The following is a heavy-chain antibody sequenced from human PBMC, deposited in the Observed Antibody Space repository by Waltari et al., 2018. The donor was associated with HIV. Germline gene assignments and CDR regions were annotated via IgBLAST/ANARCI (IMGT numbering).Heavy chain of an antibody. Sequence: QVQLVQSGAEVKKPGASLKVSCRASGYTFTSYDINWVRQATGHGPEWMGWMNPNSGNTGYAQKFQCRVTMTRNTSISTVYMELSNLRSEDMAVYYCARDLAGTRLGGWFDPWGQGTLVTVSS. J-gene: IGHJ5*02. CDR1: GYTFTSYD. V-gene: IGHV1-8*01. D-gene: IGHD6-19*01. CDR2: MNPNSGNT. CDR3: ARDLAGTRLGGWFDP.